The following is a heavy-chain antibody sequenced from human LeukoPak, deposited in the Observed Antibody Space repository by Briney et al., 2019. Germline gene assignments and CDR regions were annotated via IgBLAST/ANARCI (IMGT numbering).Heavy chain of an antibody. CDR1: GGSISSYY. Sequence: SETLSLTCTVSGGSISSYYWGWLRQPPGKGLEWIGYIYYSGSTNYNPSLKSRVTISVDTSKNQFSLKLSSVTAADTAVYYCARANYDILTGYHYFDYWGQGTLVTVSS. CDR3: ARANYDILTGYHYFDY. CDR2: IYYSGST. D-gene: IGHD3-9*01. V-gene: IGHV4-59*01. J-gene: IGHJ4*02.